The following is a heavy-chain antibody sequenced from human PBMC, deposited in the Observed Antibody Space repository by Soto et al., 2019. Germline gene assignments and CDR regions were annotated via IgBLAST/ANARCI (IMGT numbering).Heavy chain of an antibody. CDR3: ARMDYDFWSGYSNYGMDV. J-gene: IGHJ6*02. CDR2: ISAYNGNT. Sequence: EASVKVSCKASGYTFTSYGISWVRQAPGQGLEWMGWISAYNGNTNYAQKLQGRVTMTTDTSTSTAYMELRSLRSDDTAVYYCARMDYDFWSGYSNYGMDVWGQGTTVTVSS. CDR1: GYTFTSYG. D-gene: IGHD3-3*01. V-gene: IGHV1-18*04.